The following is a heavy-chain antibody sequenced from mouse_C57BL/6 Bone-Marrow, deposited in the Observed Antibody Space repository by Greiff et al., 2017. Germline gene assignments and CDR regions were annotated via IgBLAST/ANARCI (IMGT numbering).Heavy chain of an antibody. V-gene: IGHV1-64*01. CDR1: GYTFTSYW. CDR3: ARAEVLIPYYFDY. Sequence: VQLQQPGAELVKPGASVKLSCKASGYTFTSYWMNWVKQRPGQGLEWIGMIHPNSGSTNYNEKFKSKATLTVDKSSSTAYMQLSSLTSEDSAVYYCARAEVLIPYYFDYWGKGTTLTVSS. J-gene: IGHJ2*01. CDR2: IHPNSGST. D-gene: IGHD1-1*01.